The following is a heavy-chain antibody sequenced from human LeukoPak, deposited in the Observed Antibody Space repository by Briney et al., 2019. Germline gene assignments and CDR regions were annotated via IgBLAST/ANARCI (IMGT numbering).Heavy chain of an antibody. D-gene: IGHD6-19*01. CDR1: GGSISSYY. Sequence: SETLSLTCTVSGGSISSYYWSWIRQPPGKGLEWIGYIYYSGSTNYNPSLKSRATISVDTSKNQFSLKLSSVTAADTAVYYCARRGSSGWYGGMIDYWGQGTLVTVSS. CDR2: IYYSGST. CDR3: ARRGSSGWYGGMIDY. J-gene: IGHJ4*02. V-gene: IGHV4-59*01.